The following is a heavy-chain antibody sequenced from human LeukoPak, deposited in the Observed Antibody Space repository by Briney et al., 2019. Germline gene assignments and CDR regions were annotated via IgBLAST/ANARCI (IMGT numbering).Heavy chain of an antibody. CDR3: ATISAQTFDI. CDR2: LKPDGSDK. D-gene: IGHD5-24*01. V-gene: IGHV3-7*01. CDR1: GFTFSSYW. Sequence: PGGSLRLSCVGSGFTFSSYWVNWVRQSPGKGLEWVANLKPDGSDKYYVDSARGRFTVSRDNAKNSAFLQINSLRAEDTAIYYCATISAQTFDIWGQGTLVSVSS. J-gene: IGHJ3*02.